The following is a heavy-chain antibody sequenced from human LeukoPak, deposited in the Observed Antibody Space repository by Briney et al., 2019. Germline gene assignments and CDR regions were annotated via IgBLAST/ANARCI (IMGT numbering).Heavy chain of an antibody. Sequence: SETLSLTCTVSGGSISSYSWSWIRQPPGKGLEWIGYISYSGNTYYSPSLKSRVTISVDTSKNQFSLKLSSVTAADTAVYYCARVDRYDFYFDYWGQGTLVTVSS. D-gene: IGHD3-3*01. J-gene: IGHJ4*02. CDR2: ISYSGNT. CDR1: GGSISSYS. CDR3: ARVDRYDFYFDY. V-gene: IGHV4-59*12.